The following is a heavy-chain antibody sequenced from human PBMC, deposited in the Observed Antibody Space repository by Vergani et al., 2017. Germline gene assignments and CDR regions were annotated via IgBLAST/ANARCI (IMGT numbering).Heavy chain of an antibody. CDR1: GSIFIDPY. Sequence: EVQVVESGGGLFQPGGSLRLSCAASGSIFIDPYMDWVLQAPGKGLGWVGRIRNKANDYTTQYAASVKGRFTISRDDSKSYLYLQMNSLQTEDTALYYCVRVKGSNWNDHLYDIWGQGTLVTVSS. CDR2: IRNKANDYTT. D-gene: IGHD1-1*01. CDR3: VRVKGSNWNDHLYDI. J-gene: IGHJ3*02. V-gene: IGHV3-72*01.